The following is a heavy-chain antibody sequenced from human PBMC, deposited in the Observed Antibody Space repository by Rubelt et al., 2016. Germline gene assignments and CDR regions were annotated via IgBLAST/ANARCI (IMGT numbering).Heavy chain of an antibody. Sequence: QLQLQESGPGLVKPSETLSLTCTVAGGSISSSSYYWGWIRQPPGKGLEWLGSIYYSGSTYYNPSLKSRVNISVDTAKNQFSLKLGLVTAADTAVYYCARDPRAGTTSFDYWGQGTLVTVSS. CDR3: ARDPRAGTTSFDY. CDR1: GGSISSSSYY. CDR2: IYYSGST. J-gene: IGHJ4*02. D-gene: IGHD1-7*01. V-gene: IGHV4-39*07.